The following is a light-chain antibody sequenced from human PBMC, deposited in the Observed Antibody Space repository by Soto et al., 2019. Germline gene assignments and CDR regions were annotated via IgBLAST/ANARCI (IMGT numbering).Light chain of an antibody. Sequence: QSVLTQPASVSGSPGQSITISCTGTSSDVGGYNYVSRYQQHPGKAPKLMIYEVCNRPSGVSNRFSGSKSGNTASLTISGLQAEDEADYYCSSFTSINTWVFGGGTKLTVL. CDR2: EVC. V-gene: IGLV2-14*01. CDR1: SSDVGGYNY. J-gene: IGLJ3*02. CDR3: SSFTSINTWV.